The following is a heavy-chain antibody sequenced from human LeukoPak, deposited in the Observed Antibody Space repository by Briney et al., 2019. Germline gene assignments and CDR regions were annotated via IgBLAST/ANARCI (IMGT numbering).Heavy chain of an antibody. CDR3: AKYGNSGWVIDN. D-gene: IGHD6-19*01. CDR1: GGSIGSDY. Sequence: PSETLSHTCTVSGGSIGSDYWTWIRQPPGKGLEYIGYIYYTGGTNYNPSLKSRVTISVDTSKNQFSLKLSSVTAADTAVYFCAKYGNSGWVIDNWGQGTLVTVSS. V-gene: IGHV4-59*08. J-gene: IGHJ4*02. CDR2: IYYTGGT.